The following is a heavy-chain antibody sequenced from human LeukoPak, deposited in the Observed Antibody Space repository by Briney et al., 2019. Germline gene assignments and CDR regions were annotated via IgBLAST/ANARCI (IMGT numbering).Heavy chain of an antibody. D-gene: IGHD3-16*01. Sequence: SETLSLTCTVSGGSMSGYYWGWIRHPPGKGLEWIGYMYSSGTTSYNPSLKSRVTISADTSTNHFSLKLYSVTAADTAVYYCARHDDYPGFGRGFDPWGQGSLVTVSS. CDR2: MYSSGTT. J-gene: IGHJ5*02. V-gene: IGHV4-59*08. CDR3: ARHDDYPGFGRGFDP. CDR1: GGSMSGYY.